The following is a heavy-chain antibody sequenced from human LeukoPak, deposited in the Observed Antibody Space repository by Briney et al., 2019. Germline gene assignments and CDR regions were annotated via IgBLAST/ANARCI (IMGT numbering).Heavy chain of an antibody. CDR1: GGSISSYY. D-gene: IGHD3-22*01. CDR2: IYYSGST. Sequence: SETLSLTCTVSGGSISSYYWSWIRQPPGKGLEWLGYIYYSGSTNYNPSLKSRVTISVDTSKNQFSLKLSSVTAADTAVYYCAGHYYDSSGYFLHYYYYMDGWGKGTTVTVS. V-gene: IGHV4-59*01. J-gene: IGHJ6*03. CDR3: AGHYYDSSGYFLHYYYYMDG.